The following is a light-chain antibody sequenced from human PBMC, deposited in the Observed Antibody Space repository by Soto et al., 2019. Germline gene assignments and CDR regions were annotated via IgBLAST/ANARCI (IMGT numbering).Light chain of an antibody. CDR3: QQYDSLPLT. CDR2: DVS. V-gene: IGKV1-33*01. CDR1: QDISNY. Sequence: IQLTQSPCSLSAAVVDRVTITYEASQDISNYLNWYQQKPGKAPQLLIFDVSNLQTGVPSRFSGGGSGTDFALTISSLEPEDIATYYCQQYDSLPLTFGQGTRLEIK. J-gene: IGKJ5*01.